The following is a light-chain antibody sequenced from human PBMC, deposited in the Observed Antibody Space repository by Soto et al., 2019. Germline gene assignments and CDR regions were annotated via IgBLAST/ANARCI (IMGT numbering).Light chain of an antibody. CDR2: GAS. Sequence: LPLSPGVLSLSPGERATLCCRASQSVSNNYLAWYQQKPGQAPRLLIYGASNRATGIPDRFSGSGSGTDFTLTISRLEPEDFAVYYCQQYGSSGTFGQGTKVDIK. CDR1: QSVSNNY. J-gene: IGKJ1*01. V-gene: IGKV3-20*01. CDR3: QQYGSSGT.